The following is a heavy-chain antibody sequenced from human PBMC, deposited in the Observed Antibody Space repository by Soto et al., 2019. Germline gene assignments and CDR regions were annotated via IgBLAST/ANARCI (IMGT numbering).Heavy chain of an antibody. D-gene: IGHD3-16*02. V-gene: IGHV4-59*01. CDR3: ARTVIGGFDY. CDR1: GGSISPYY. Sequence: SETLSLTCTVSGGSISPYYWSWIRQPPGKGLEWVGYIYYGGSTNYNPSLKSRVAISGDTSKNQFSLKLSSVTAADTAVYYCARTVIGGFDYWGQGTLVTVPQ. CDR2: IYYGGST. J-gene: IGHJ4*02.